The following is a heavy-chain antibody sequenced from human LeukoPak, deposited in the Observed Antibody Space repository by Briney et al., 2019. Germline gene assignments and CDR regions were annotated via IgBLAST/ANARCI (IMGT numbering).Heavy chain of an antibody. CDR1: GFTFSTYV. D-gene: IGHD2-2*01. CDR2: ISGSGGST. V-gene: IGHV3-23*01. CDR3: AREDCSSTSCYDPSVSDY. J-gene: IGHJ4*02. Sequence: PGGSLRLSCAASGFTFSTYVMSWVRQAPGKGLEWVSSISGSGGSTYYADSVKGRFTISRGNSKNTLYLQMNSLRAEDTAVYYCAREDCSSTSCYDPSVSDYWGQGTLVTVSS.